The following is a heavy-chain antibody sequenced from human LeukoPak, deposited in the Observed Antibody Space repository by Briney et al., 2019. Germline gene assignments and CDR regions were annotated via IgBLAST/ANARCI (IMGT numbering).Heavy chain of an antibody. D-gene: IGHD5-18*01. CDR2: INAGNGNT. J-gene: IGHJ4*02. V-gene: IGHV1-3*01. CDR3: ARGQLWLHSDY. CDR1: GCTFTSYA. Sequence: ASVKVSCKASGCTFTSYAMHWVRQAPGQRLEWMGWINAGNGNTKYSQKFQGRVTITRDTSASTAYMELSSLRSEDTAVYYCARGQLWLHSDYWGQGTLVTVSS.